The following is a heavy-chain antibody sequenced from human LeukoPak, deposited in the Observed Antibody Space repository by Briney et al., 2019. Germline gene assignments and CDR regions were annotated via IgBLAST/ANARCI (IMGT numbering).Heavy chain of an antibody. Sequence: AETLSLTCTVCGGSISIYYWSWIREPAGKGREWIGRIYTSGSTNYTPSLKSRVTMSVDTSKNQFSLKLSSVTAADTAVYYCASGPDSSYFDYWGQGTLVTVSS. V-gene: IGHV4-4*07. CDR2: IYTSGST. CDR1: GGSISIYY. CDR3: ASGPDSSYFDY. D-gene: IGHD6-19*01. J-gene: IGHJ4*02.